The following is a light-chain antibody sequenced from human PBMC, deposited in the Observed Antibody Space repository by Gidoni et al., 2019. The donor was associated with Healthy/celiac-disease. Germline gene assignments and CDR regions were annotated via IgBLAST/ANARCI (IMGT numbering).Light chain of an antibody. V-gene: IGKV1-39*01. J-gene: IGKJ1*01. CDR1: QSISSY. CDR3: QQSYCTLWT. Sequence: DIQMTQSPSSLSASVGDRVTITCRASQSISSYLNWYQQKPGKAPKLLIYAASSLQSGVPSRFSGSGSGTDFTLTISRLQPEDFATYYCQQSYCTLWTFGQGTKVEIK. CDR2: AAS.